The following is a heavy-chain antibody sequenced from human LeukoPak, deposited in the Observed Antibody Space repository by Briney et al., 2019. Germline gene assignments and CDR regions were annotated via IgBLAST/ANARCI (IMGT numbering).Heavy chain of an antibody. CDR1: GYTFTGYY. V-gene: IGHV1-2*02. D-gene: IGHD3-3*01. Sequence: ASVKVSCKASGYTFTGYYMHWVRQAPGQGLEWMGWINPNSGGINYAQKFQGRVTMTRDTSISTAYMELSRLRSDDTAVYYCARGVYDFWSDPFDYWGQGTLVTVSS. CDR3: ARGVYDFWSDPFDY. J-gene: IGHJ4*02. CDR2: INPNSGGI.